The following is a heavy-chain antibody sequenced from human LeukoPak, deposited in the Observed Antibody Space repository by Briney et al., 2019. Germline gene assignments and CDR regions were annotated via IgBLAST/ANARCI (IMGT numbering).Heavy chain of an antibody. V-gene: IGHV3-23*01. CDR1: GFTFHVYH. CDR3: ARVLYGGHHFLDC. J-gene: IGHJ4*02. D-gene: IGHD4-23*01. Sequence: GGSLRQTFACSGFTFHVYHLHCVRQAPGRGLEWVSGLSGSGGSTNYADSVKGRFTISRDNSPTAVILQMNSLRDEDTAVYLCARVLYGGHHFLDCLGQGALVTVSS. CDR2: LSGSGGST.